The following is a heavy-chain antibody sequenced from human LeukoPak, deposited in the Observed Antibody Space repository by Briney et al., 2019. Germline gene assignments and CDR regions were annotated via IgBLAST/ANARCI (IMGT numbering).Heavy chain of an antibody. CDR2: IHSSGST. CDR1: GGSMSNYY. V-gene: IGHV4-59*01. Sequence: PSETLSLTCTVSGGSMSNYYWSWIRQPPGKGLEWIGYIHSSGSTNYNPALKSRVTISVDTSKNQFSLKLSSVTAADTAIYYCARDSRDSSGYYHAGMDVWGQGTTVTVSS. J-gene: IGHJ6*02. CDR3: ARDSRDSSGYYHAGMDV. D-gene: IGHD3-22*01.